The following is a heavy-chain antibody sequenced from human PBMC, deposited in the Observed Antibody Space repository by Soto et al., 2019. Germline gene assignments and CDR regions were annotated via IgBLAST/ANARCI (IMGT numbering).Heavy chain of an antibody. D-gene: IGHD3-22*01. J-gene: IGHJ3*02. Sequence: ASVKVSCKASGGTFSSYAISWVRQAPGQGLEWMGGIIPIFGTANYAQKFQGRVTITADESTSTAYMELSSLRSEDTAVYYCASDSYYDSSAYPDDFDIWGQGTMVTVSS. CDR3: ASDSYYDSSAYPDDFDI. CDR1: GGTFSSYA. CDR2: IIPIFGTA. V-gene: IGHV1-69*13.